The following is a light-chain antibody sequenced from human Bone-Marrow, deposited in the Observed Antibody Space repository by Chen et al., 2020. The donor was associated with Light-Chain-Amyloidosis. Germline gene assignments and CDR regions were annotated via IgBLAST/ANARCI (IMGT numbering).Light chain of an antibody. CDR3: SSYTSSSGV. Sequence: QSALTQPASVSGSPGQSITISCTGTSSDVGSYNLVSWYQQHPGKAPKLMIYEVSNRPSGVSNRFSGSKSGNTASLTISGLQAEDEADYYCSSYTSSSGVIGTGTKVTVL. CDR1: SSDVGSYNL. J-gene: IGLJ1*01. V-gene: IGLV2-14*02. CDR2: EVS.